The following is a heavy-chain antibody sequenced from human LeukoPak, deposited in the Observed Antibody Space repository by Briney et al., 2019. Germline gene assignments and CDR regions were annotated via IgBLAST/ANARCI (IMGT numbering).Heavy chain of an antibody. D-gene: IGHD4-17*01. CDR2: ISGSGGST. V-gene: IGHV3-23*01. CDR3: AKGDYGDYKPYPFDI. CDR1: GFSFSGYV. J-gene: IGHJ3*02. Sequence: PGGSLRLSCAASGFSFSGYVMSWVRQAPGKGLEWVSAISGSGGSTYYADSVKGRFTISRDNSKNTLYLQMNSLRAEDTAVYYCAKGDYGDYKPYPFDIWGQGTMVTVSS.